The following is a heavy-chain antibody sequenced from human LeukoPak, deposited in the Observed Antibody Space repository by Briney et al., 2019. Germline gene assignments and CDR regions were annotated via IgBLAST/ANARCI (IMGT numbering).Heavy chain of an antibody. CDR3: AKDLYSSSSSFDF. J-gene: IGHJ4*02. V-gene: IGHV3-33*06. Sequence: PGGSLRLSCAASGFTFINYGMHWVRQAPGKGLEWVAVIWYDGSKKYYADSVKGRFTISRDNSKNTVYLQMNSLRAEDTAVYYCAKDLYSSSSSFDFWGQGTLVTVSS. D-gene: IGHD6-6*01. CDR2: IWYDGSKK. CDR1: GFTFINYG.